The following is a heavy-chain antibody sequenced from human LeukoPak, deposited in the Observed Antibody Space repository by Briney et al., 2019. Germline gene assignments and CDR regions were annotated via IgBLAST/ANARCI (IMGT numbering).Heavy chain of an antibody. Sequence: SETLSLTCTVSGGSISTYYWSWIRQPPGKGLEWIGYIYYSGSTNYNPSLNSRVTISIDTSKNQFSLKLSSVTAADTAVYYCAKDSGWYHYWGQGTLVTVSS. J-gene: IGHJ4*02. CDR2: IYYSGST. CDR3: AKDSGWYHY. D-gene: IGHD6-19*01. V-gene: IGHV4-59*01. CDR1: GGSISTYY.